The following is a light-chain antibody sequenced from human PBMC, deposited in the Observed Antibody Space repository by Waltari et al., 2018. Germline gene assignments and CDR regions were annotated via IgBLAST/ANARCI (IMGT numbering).Light chain of an antibody. CDR2: DGN. CDR1: NIGDKS. CDR3: QVWDSSSDHWV. Sequence: SYVLTQPPSLSVAPGQTARITFGGNNIGDKSVHWYQQKPGQAPVLVFYDGNDRPSGTPERFSGSNSGNTATLTISRVEAGDEADYHCQVWDSSSDHWVFGGGTKLTVL. V-gene: IGLV3-21*02. J-gene: IGLJ3*02.